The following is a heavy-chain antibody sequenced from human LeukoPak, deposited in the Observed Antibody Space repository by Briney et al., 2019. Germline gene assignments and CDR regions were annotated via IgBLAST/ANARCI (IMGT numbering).Heavy chain of an antibody. CDR3: ARGGVGGYYDSSGYYGFDY. CDR1: GFTVSSNS. J-gene: IGHJ4*02. D-gene: IGHD3-22*01. CDR2: IYSGGNT. V-gene: IGHV3-53*01. Sequence: GGSLRLSCTVSGFTVSSNSMSWVRQAPGKGLEWVSFIYSGGNTHNSDSVKGRFTISRDNSKNTPYLQMNSLRAEDTAVYYCARGGVGGYYDSSGYYGFDYWGQGTLVTVSS.